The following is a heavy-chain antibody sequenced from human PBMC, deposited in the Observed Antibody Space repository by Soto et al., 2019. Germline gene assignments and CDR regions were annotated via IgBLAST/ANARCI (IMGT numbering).Heavy chain of an antibody. J-gene: IGHJ6*02. CDR1: GYSFTSYD. CDR3: ARSSSPLLRFLEWSGPSYYYYGTDV. Sequence: EASVRVSCKASGYSFTSYDINWVRQATGQGLEWMGWMNPNSGNTGYAQKFQGRVTMTRNTSISTAYMELSSLRSEDTAVYYCARSSSPLLRFLEWSGPSYYYYGTDVWGQGTTVTVSS. V-gene: IGHV1-8*01. CDR2: MNPNSGNT. D-gene: IGHD3-3*01.